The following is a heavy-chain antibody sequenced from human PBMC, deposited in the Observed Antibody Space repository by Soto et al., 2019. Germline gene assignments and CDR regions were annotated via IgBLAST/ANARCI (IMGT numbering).Heavy chain of an antibody. CDR2: IWYDGSNK. J-gene: IGHJ4*02. CDR3: AREHFSGSYYDY. CDR1: GFTFSSYG. Sequence: GGSLRLSCAASGFTFSSYGMHWVRQAPGKGLEWVAVIWYDGSNKYYADSVKGRFTISRDDSKNTLYLQMNSLRAEDTAVYYCAREHFSGSYYDYWGQGTLVTVSS. V-gene: IGHV3-33*01. D-gene: IGHD1-26*01.